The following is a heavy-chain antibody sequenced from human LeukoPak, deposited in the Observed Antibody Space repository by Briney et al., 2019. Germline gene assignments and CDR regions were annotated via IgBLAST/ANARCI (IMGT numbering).Heavy chain of an antibody. CDR3: ARGLKPTALNYDILTGYEDGMDV. Sequence: SETLPLTCAVYGGSFSGYYWSWIRQPPGKGLEWIGEINHSGSTNYNPSLKSRVTISVDTSKNQFSLKLSSVTAADTAVYYCARGLKPTALNYDILTGYEDGMDVWGQGTTVAVSS. D-gene: IGHD3-9*01. J-gene: IGHJ6*02. CDR1: GGSFSGYY. V-gene: IGHV4-34*01. CDR2: INHSGST.